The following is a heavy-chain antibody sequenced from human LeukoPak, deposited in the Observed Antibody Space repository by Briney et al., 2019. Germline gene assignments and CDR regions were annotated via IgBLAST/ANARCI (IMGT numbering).Heavy chain of an antibody. Sequence: GGSLRLSCAASGFTFSTYSMNWVRQAPGKGLEWVSSISSSSSYIYYVDSVKGRFTISRDNAKNSLYLQMNSLRAEDTAVYYCARDLTYDFWSGYYTRGDYWGQGTLVTVSS. CDR1: GFTFSTYS. V-gene: IGHV3-21*01. CDR2: ISSSSSYI. J-gene: IGHJ4*02. CDR3: ARDLTYDFWSGYYTRGDY. D-gene: IGHD3-3*01.